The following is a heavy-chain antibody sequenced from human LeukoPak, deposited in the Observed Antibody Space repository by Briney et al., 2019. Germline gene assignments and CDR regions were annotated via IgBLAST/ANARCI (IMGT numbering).Heavy chain of an antibody. V-gene: IGHV3-7*03. Sequence: GGSLRLSCGASGFTFSTFWMTWVREAPGKGLEGLGNIREGGSEIFSVDSVKGRFTISRDNAKNSMYLPMNSLRVKDSGLYYCTRDRSWSAYDYWGQGTLVTVSS. J-gene: IGHJ4*02. D-gene: IGHD1-26*01. CDR2: IREGGSEI. CDR1: GFTFSTFW. CDR3: TRDRSWSAYDY.